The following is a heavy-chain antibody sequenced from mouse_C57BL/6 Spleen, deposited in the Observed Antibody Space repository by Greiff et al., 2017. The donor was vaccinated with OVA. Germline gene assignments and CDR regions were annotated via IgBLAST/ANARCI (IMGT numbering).Heavy chain of an antibody. D-gene: IGHD2-3*01. CDR3: ARGYYKAWFAY. CDR1: GYTFTDYY. CDR2: INPNNGGT. Sequence: EVKLQQSGPELVKPGASVKISCKASGYTFTDYYMNWVKQSHGKSLEWIGDINPNNGGTSYNQKFKGKATLTVDKSSSTAYMELRSLTSEDSAVYYCARGYYKAWFAYWGQGTLVTVSA. V-gene: IGHV1-26*01. J-gene: IGHJ3*01.